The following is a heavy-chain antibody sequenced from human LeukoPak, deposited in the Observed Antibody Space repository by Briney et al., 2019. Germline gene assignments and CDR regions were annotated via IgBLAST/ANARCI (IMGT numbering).Heavy chain of an antibody. V-gene: IGHV4-39*01. CDR1: GGSISSNNYY. D-gene: IGHD3-22*01. CDR2: IHYSGST. CDR3: ASDRSGLAFCF. J-gene: IGHJ4*02. Sequence: PSETLSLTCTVSGGSISSNNYYWGWIRQPPGKGLEWIGCIHYSGSTYYNSSLKSLITISVDTSKNPFSLKLPSVTAADTAMYYCASDRSGLAFCFWGQGTLVTVSS.